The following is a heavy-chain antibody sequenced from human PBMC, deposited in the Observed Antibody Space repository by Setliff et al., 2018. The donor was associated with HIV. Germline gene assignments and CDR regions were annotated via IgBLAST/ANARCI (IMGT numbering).Heavy chain of an antibody. D-gene: IGHD3-10*01. CDR3: ARDRHYGSGSYHDAFDI. J-gene: IGHJ3*02. CDR2: IIPILGIA. V-gene: IGHV1-69*10. CDR1: GGTFSSYA. Sequence: SVKVSCKASGGTFSSYAISWVRQAPGQGLERMGGIIPILGIANYAQKFQGRVTITADKSTSTAYMELSSLRSEDTAVYYCARDRHYGSGSYHDAFDIWGQGTMVTVSS.